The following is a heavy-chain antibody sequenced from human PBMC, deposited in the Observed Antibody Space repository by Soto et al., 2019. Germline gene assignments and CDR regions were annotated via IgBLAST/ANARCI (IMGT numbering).Heavy chain of an antibody. CDR3: AREFSSGWYGEVDS. D-gene: IGHD6-19*01. J-gene: IGHJ4*02. Sequence: EVQLVESGGGLVQPGGSLRLSCAASGFNFSSYEMNWVRQAPGKGLEWVSYISASGSTIYYADSVKGRFTISRDNAKNSLYLQMNSLRAEDTAVYYCAREFSSGWYGEVDSCGQGTLVAVSS. CDR2: ISASGSTI. V-gene: IGHV3-48*03. CDR1: GFNFSSYE.